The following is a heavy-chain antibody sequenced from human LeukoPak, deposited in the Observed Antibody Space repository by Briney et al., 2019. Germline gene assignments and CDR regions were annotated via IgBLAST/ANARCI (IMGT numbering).Heavy chain of an antibody. J-gene: IGHJ4*02. D-gene: IGHD1-26*01. V-gene: IGHV3-48*03. CDR2: ISSSGSTL. Sequence: GGSLRLSCAASGFTFSSYEMNWVRQAPGKGLEWVSYISSSGSTLYYADSVKGRFTISRDNAKNSLYLQMNSLRAEDTAVYYCASGRTYIVGATAPFDYWGQGTLVTVSS. CDR3: ASGRTYIVGATAPFDY. CDR1: GFTFSSYE.